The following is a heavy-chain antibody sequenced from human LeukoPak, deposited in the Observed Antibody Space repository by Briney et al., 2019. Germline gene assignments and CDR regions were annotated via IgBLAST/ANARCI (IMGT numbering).Heavy chain of an antibody. J-gene: IGHJ4*02. CDR3: AKDQGRGAGWVVVAATGYFDY. Sequence: PGGSLRLSCAASGFTFSSYAMSWVRQAPGKGLEWVSAISGSGGSTYYADSVKGRFTISRDNSKNTLYLQMNSLRAEDTAVYYCAKDQGRGAGWVVVAATGYFDYWGQGTLVTVSS. D-gene: IGHD2-15*01. CDR1: GFTFSSYA. CDR2: ISGSGGST. V-gene: IGHV3-23*01.